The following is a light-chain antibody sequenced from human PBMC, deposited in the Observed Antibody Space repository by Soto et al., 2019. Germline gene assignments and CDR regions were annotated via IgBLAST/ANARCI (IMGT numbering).Light chain of an antibody. Sequence: DIQMTQSPSTLSASVGDRVTITCRASQSISRWLAWHQQKPGKAPKLLIYDASSLESGVPSRFSGSGSGTEFTLTISSLQPDDFATYYCQQYNSYWTFGQGTKVDI. CDR2: DAS. J-gene: IGKJ1*01. CDR1: QSISRW. V-gene: IGKV1-5*01. CDR3: QQYNSYWT.